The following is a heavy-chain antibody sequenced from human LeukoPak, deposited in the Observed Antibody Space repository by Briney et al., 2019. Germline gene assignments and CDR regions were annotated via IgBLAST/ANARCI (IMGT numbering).Heavy chain of an antibody. CDR1: GYTFTSYY. D-gene: IGHD3-22*01. CDR2: INPSGGST. J-gene: IGHJ4*02. V-gene: IGHV1-46*01. Sequence: ASVKVSCKASGYTFTSYYMHWVRQAPGQGLEWMGIINPSGGSTSYAQKFQGRVTMTRDTSTSTVYMELSSLRSEDTAVYYCARDGPRYYYDSSGYLYYWGQGTLVTVSS. CDR3: ARDGPRYYYDSSGYLYY.